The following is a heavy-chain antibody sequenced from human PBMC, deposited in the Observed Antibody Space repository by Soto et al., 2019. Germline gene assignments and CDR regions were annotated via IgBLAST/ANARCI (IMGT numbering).Heavy chain of an antibody. CDR3: AKRSRVVINGFFDY. CDR1: GFTFSSYA. Sequence: GGSLRLSCAASGFTFSSYAMSWVRQAPGKGLEWVSAISGSGGSTYYADSVKGRFTISSDNSKNTLYLQMNSLRAEDTAVYYCAKRSRVVINGFFDYWGQGTLVTVSS. CDR2: ISGSGGST. D-gene: IGHD3-3*01. V-gene: IGHV3-23*01. J-gene: IGHJ4*02.